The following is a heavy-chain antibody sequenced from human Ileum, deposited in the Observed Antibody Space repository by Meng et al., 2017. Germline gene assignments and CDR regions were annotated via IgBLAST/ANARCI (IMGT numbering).Heavy chain of an antibody. Sequence: GESLKISCAASGFTFSSYWMHWVRQVPGKGLVWVSRINGHGSSTSYADSVKGRFTISRDNAKNTLYLQMNSLRAEDTAVYYCARAVSDNYGNFDCWGQGTLVTRYS. J-gene: IGHJ4*02. D-gene: IGHD5-18*01. CDR1: GFTFSSYW. CDR2: INGHGSST. V-gene: IGHV3-74*01. CDR3: ARAVSDNYGNFDC.